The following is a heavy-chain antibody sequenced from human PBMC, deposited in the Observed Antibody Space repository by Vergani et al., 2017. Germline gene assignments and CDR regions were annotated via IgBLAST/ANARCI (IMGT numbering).Heavy chain of an antibody. CDR1: GGTFSTSG. V-gene: IGHV1-69*01. D-gene: IGHD5-18*01. J-gene: IGHJ4*02. Sequence: QVQLVQSGAEVKKPGSSVKVSCKASGGTFSTSGFNWVRLAPGQGLEWLEGIVPMFRAPNYAQKFRGGLTITADESTSTAYMELSSLRSEDTAVYYCARLAAVGYNFDYWGQGSLVTVSS. CDR2: IVPMFRAP. CDR3: ARLAAVGYNFDY.